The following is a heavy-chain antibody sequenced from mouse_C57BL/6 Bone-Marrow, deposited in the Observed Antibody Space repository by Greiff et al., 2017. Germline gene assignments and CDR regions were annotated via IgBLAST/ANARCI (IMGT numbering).Heavy chain of an antibody. D-gene: IGHD4-1*01. CDR2: ISDGGSYT. CDR1: GFTFSSYA. Sequence: EVQLVESGGGLVKPGGSLKLSCAASGFTFSSYAMSWVRQTPEKRLEWVATISDGGSYTYYPDNVKGRFTISRDNAKNNLYLQMSHLKSEDTAMYYCARDRTGTPYAMDYWGQGTSVTVSS. V-gene: IGHV5-4*01. J-gene: IGHJ4*01. CDR3: ARDRTGTPYAMDY.